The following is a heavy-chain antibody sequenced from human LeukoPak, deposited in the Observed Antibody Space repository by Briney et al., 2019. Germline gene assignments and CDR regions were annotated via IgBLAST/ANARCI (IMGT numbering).Heavy chain of an antibody. Sequence: GGSLRLSCAASGFTFSSYSMNWVRQAPGKGLEWVSSISSSSSYIYYADSVKGRFTISRDSAKNSLYLQMNSLRAEDTAVYYCARTYYYDSSGYYTGTAGYWGQGTLVTVSS. J-gene: IGHJ4*02. V-gene: IGHV3-21*01. CDR2: ISSSSSYI. CDR3: ARTYYYDSSGYYTGTAGY. CDR1: GFTFSSYS. D-gene: IGHD3-22*01.